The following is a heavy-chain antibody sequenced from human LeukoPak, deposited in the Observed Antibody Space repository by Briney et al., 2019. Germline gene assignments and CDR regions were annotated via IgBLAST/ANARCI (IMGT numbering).Heavy chain of an antibody. J-gene: IGHJ6*03. D-gene: IGHD6-19*01. CDR3: AKAGGQQWLARDYYYYYMDV. V-gene: IGHV3-30*02. CDR1: GFTFSSYG. Sequence: GGSLRLSCAASGFTFSSYGMHWVRQAPGKGLEWVAFIRYDGSNKYYADSVKGRFTISRDNSKNTLYLQMNSLRAEDTAVYYCAKAGGQQWLARDYYYYYMDVWGKGTTVTVSS. CDR2: IRYDGSNK.